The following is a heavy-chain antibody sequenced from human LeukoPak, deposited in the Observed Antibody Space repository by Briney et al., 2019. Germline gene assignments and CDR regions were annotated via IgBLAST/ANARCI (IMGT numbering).Heavy chain of an antibody. D-gene: IGHD4-17*01. V-gene: IGHV7-4-1*02. CDR1: GYTFTSYA. Sequence: ASVKVSCKASGYTFTSYAMNWVRQAPGQGLEWMGWININTGNPTYAQGFTGRFVFSLDTSVSTAYLQISRLKAEDTAVYYCARDPGHPADDYGDYVPLWYFDLWGRGTLVTVSS. CDR3: ARDPGHPADDYGDYVPLWYFDL. CDR2: ININTGNP. J-gene: IGHJ2*01.